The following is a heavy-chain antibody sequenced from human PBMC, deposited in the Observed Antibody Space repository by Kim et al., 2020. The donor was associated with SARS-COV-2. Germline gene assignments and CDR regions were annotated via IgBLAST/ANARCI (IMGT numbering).Heavy chain of an antibody. J-gene: IGHJ6*02. Sequence: SVKVSCKASGDTFSNAIISWLRQAPGQGLEWMGGIIPIFGTANYAQKFQGRVTITADESTSTANMELSSLRSEDTAVYYCARDQGVVTTFSGLDAWGQG. CDR2: IIPIFGTA. D-gene: IGHD3-3*01. CDR1: GDTFSNAI. CDR3: ARDQGVVTTFSGLDA. V-gene: IGHV1-69*13.